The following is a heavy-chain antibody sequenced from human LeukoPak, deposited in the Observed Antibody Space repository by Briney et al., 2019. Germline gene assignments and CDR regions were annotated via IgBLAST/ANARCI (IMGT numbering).Heavy chain of an antibody. D-gene: IGHD2-2*01. CDR3: ARYCSSTTCYDY. J-gene: IGHJ4*02. CDR2: ISSSSSYT. V-gene: IGHV3-21*05. Sequence: PGGSLRLSCAASGFTFSSYSMDWVRQAPGKGLEWVSYISSSSSYTNYADSVKGRFTISRDNAKNSLYLQMNSLRAEDTAVYYCARYCSSTTCYDYWGQGTLVTVSS. CDR1: GFTFSSYS.